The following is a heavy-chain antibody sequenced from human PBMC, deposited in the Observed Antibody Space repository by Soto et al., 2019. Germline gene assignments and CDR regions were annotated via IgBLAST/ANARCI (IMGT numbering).Heavy chain of an antibody. CDR1: GYTFTNYA. CDR2: INGGNDNT. Sequence: GASVKVSCKASGYTFTNYAMHWVRQAPGQRLEWMGWINGGNDNTKYSQNFQGRATMTRDTSASTAYMEVSSLRSEDTAVYYCARVRAGDIFDYWGQGTLVTVSS. V-gene: IGHV1-3*01. D-gene: IGHD2-15*01. J-gene: IGHJ4*02. CDR3: ARVRAGDIFDY.